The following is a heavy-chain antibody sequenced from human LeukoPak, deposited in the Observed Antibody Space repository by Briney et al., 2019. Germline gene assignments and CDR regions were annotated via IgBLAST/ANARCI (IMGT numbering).Heavy chain of an antibody. Sequence: PGGSLRLSCAASGFTFSSYGMHWVRQAPGKGLEWVAVIWYDGSNKYYADSVKGRFTISRDNSKNTLYLQMNSLGAEDTAVYYCARAVVTAIPYNWFDPWGQGTLVTVSS. V-gene: IGHV3-33*01. CDR3: ARAVVTAIPYNWFDP. CDR1: GFTFSSYG. J-gene: IGHJ5*02. CDR2: IWYDGSNK. D-gene: IGHD2-21*02.